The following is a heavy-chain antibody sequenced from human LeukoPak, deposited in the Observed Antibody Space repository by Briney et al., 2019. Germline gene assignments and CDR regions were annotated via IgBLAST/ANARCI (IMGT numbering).Heavy chain of an antibody. CDR2: IYHSGST. V-gene: IGHV4-38-2*02. CDR1: GYSISSGYY. Sequence: SETLSLTCTVSGYSISSGYYWGWIRQPPGKGLEWIGSIYHSGSTYYNPSLKSRVTISVDTSKNQFSLKLSSVTAADTAVYYCARGGLPRYFDYWGQGTLVTVSS. CDR3: ARGGLPRYFDY. J-gene: IGHJ4*02. D-gene: IGHD3-16*01.